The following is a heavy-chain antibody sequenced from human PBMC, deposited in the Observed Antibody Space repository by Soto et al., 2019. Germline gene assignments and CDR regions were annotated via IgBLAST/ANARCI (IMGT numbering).Heavy chain of an antibody. CDR1: GYTFTSYG. D-gene: IGHD3-22*01. V-gene: IGHV1-18*01. Sequence: VKVSCKASGYTFTSYGISWVRQAPGQGLEWMGWISAYNGNTNYAQKLQGRVTMTTDTSTSTAYMELRSLRSDDTAVYYCARPYDSSQSPRFDYWGQGTLVTVSS. CDR2: ISAYNGNT. J-gene: IGHJ4*02. CDR3: ARPYDSSQSPRFDY.